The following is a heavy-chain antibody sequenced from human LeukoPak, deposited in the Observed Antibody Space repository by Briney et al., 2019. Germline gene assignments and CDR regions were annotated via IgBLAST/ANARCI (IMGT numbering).Heavy chain of an antibody. D-gene: IGHD2-2*01. CDR2: IYPGDSDT. Sequence: GESLKISCKGSGYSFTSYWIGWVRQMPGKGLEWMGIIYPGDSDTRYSPSFQGQVTISADKSISTAYLQWSSLKASDTATYYCASSYCSSPSCYGLNFDYWGQGTLVTVSS. CDR1: GYSFTSYW. V-gene: IGHV5-51*01. J-gene: IGHJ4*02. CDR3: ASSYCSSPSCYGLNFDY.